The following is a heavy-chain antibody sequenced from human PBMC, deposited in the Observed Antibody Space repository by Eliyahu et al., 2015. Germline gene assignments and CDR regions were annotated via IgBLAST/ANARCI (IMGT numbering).Heavy chain of an antibody. Sequence: QVRXVQSGAEVKKPGSSVKVXCQASGGXFNTYAISWVRXAPGQGLEWMGGIIPFFGTANYARKFQVRVTITADVSTSTAYMELRSLRSEDTAVYYCARDNDPSGYHYESASDIWGHGTVVIVSS. CDR1: GGXFNTYA. V-gene: IGHV1-69*01. CDR3: ARDNDPSGYHYESASDI. J-gene: IGHJ3*02. CDR2: IIPFFGTA. D-gene: IGHD3-22*01.